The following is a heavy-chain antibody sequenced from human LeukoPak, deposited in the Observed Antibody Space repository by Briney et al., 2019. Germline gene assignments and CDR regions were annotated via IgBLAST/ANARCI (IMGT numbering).Heavy chain of an antibody. CDR2: IYYSGST. J-gene: IGHJ4*02. D-gene: IGHD3-22*01. CDR3: ARASRSSGYFVFDN. V-gene: IGHV4-59*12. CDR1: GGSISSYY. Sequence: SETLSLTCTVSGGSISSYYWSWIRQPPGKGLEWIGYIYYSGSTNYNPSLKSRVTISVDTSKNQFSLRLTSVTAADTAVYYCARASRSSGYFVFDNWGQGTLVTVSS.